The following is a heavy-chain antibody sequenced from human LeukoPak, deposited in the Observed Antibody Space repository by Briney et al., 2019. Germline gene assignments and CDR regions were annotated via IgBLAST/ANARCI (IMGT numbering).Heavy chain of an antibody. CDR3: AREGSSGYYPY. D-gene: IGHD3-22*01. J-gene: IGHJ4*02. V-gene: IGHV3-30-3*01. CDR2: ISYDGSEK. CDR1: GFTFSSYP. Sequence: PGGSLRLSCAASGFTFSSYPMHWVRQAPGKGLEWVAVISYDGSEKHYADPVKGRFTISGDNSKNTLYLQMNSLRVEDTAVYYCAREGSSGYYPYWGQGILVTVSS.